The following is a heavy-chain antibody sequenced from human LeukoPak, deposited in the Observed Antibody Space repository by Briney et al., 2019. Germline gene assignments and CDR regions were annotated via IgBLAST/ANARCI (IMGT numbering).Heavy chain of an antibody. Sequence: GGSLRLSCAASGFTFNSYWMSWVRQAPGKGVEGVANIDPDGSEKQYGDSVQGRFTTSRDNAKNSLYLQMNSLRAEDTAIYYCARIYYFGDNNWRYFDNWGQGTLVTVSS. J-gene: IGHJ4*02. D-gene: IGHD3-10*01. CDR2: IDPDGSEK. CDR1: GFTFNSYW. CDR3: ARIYYFGDNNWRYFDN. V-gene: IGHV3-7*01.